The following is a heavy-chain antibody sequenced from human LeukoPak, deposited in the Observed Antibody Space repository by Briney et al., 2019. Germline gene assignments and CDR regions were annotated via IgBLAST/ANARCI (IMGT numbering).Heavy chain of an antibody. V-gene: IGHV4-31*03. CDR3: ARELPGNNWFDP. Sequence: SQTLSLTCTVSGGSISSGGYYWSWIRQHPGKGLEWIGYIYYGGSTYYNPSLKSRVTISVDTSKNQFSLKLSSVTAADTAVYYCARELPGNNWFDPWGQGTLVTVSS. D-gene: IGHD3-10*01. CDR1: GGSISSGGYY. J-gene: IGHJ5*02. CDR2: IYYGGST.